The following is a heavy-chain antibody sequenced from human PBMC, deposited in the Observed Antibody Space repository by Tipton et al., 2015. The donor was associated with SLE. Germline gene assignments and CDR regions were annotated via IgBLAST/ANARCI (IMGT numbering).Heavy chain of an antibody. CDR2: IYHSGST. J-gene: IGHJ4*02. Sequence: SLRLSCAVSGGSISSSNWWSWVRQPPGKGLEWIGEIYHSGSTNYNPSLKSRVTISVDKSKNQFSLKLSSVTAADTAVYYCARVGRQLASYFDYWGQGTLVTVSS. CDR1: GGSISSSNW. CDR3: ARVGRQLASYFDY. D-gene: IGHD6-6*01. V-gene: IGHV4-4*02.